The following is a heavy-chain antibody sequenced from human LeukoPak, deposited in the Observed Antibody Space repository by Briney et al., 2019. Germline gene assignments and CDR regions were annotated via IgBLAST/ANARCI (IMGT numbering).Heavy chain of an antibody. V-gene: IGHV3-21*01. Sequence: KTGGSLRLSCAASGFTFSSYSMNWVRQAPGKGLEWVSSISSGSSYIYYADSVKGRFTISRDNAKNSLYLQMNSLRAEDTAVYYCARISGSYGMDVWGQGTTVTVSS. CDR1: GFTFSSYS. CDR2: ISSGSSYI. D-gene: IGHD1-26*01. CDR3: ARISGSYGMDV. J-gene: IGHJ6*02.